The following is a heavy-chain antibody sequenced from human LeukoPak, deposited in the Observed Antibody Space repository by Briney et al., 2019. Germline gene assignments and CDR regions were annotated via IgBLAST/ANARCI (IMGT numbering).Heavy chain of an antibody. J-gene: IGHJ4*02. CDR2: IGTYGGST. D-gene: IGHD6-13*01. V-gene: IGHV1-18*01. Sequence: GASVKVSCKTSGYTFISYGVGWVRQAPGQGLEWMGWIGTYGGSTNYAQNLQGRVTITTDTSTTTVYMELRSLRSDDTAVYYCARPNTDSAGYYFDYWGQGTLVTVSS. CDR3: ARPNTDSAGYYFDY. CDR1: GYTFISYG.